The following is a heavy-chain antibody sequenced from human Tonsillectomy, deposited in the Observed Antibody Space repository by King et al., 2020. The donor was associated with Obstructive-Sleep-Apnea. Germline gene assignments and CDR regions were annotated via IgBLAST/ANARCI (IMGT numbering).Heavy chain of an antibody. CDR1: GYTFSGYY. V-gene: IGHV1-2*04. CDR3: GRDAVTTTPFYYNYYGMDV. Sequence: QLVQSGAEVKKPGASVKVSCKASGYTFSGYYMDWVRQAPGQGLEWMGWVNPNSGGTNYAQKFQGWVTMTRDTSISTAYMELSRLRSDDTAVYYCGRDAVTTTPFYYNYYGMDVWGQGTTVTVSS. CDR2: VNPNSGGT. J-gene: IGHJ6*02. D-gene: IGHD5-12*01.